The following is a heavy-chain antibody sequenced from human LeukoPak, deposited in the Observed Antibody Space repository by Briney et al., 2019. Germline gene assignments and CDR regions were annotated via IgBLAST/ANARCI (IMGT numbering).Heavy chain of an antibody. CDR3: AKDRQQLANLDC. CDR2: YRSKANSCAT. J-gene: IGHJ4*02. Sequence: GGSLRLSCAASGFTFSGSPMHGVRQASGKGLELVGRYRSKANSCATADDASVKGRFTISRDAQKKRAYLQMNSLRAEDTAVYNCAKDRQQLANLDCWGQGTLVTVSS. V-gene: IGHV3-73*01. CDR1: GFTFSGSP. D-gene: IGHD6-13*01.